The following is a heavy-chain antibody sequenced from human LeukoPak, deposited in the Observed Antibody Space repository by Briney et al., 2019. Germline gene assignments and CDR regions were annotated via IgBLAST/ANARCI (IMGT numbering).Heavy chain of an antibody. Sequence: TSQTLSLTCTVSGGSISSGGYYWSWIRQHPGKGLEWIGYTYYSGSTYSNPSLKSRVTISVDTPKNQFSLNLSSVTAADTAVYYCARYCSSTNCYKGGFDPWGQGTLVTVSS. CDR1: GGSISSGGYY. D-gene: IGHD2-2*02. CDR2: TYYSGST. CDR3: ARYCSSTNCYKGGFDP. V-gene: IGHV4-31*03. J-gene: IGHJ5*02.